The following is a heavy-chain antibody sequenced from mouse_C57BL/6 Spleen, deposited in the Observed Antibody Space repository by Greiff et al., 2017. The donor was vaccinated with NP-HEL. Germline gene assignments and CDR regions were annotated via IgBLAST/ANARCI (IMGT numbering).Heavy chain of an antibody. J-gene: IGHJ2*01. V-gene: IGHV2-9-1*01. Sequence: VQLVESGPGLVAPSQSLSITCTVSGFSLTSSAISWVRQPPGKGLEWLGVIWTGGGTNYNSALKSRLSISKDNSKSQVFLKMSSLQTDDTARYYCARIDSSGPGNYYFDYWGQGTTLTVAS. CDR2: IWTGGGT. CDR3: ARIDSSGPGNYYFDY. D-gene: IGHD3-2*02. CDR1: GFSLTSSA.